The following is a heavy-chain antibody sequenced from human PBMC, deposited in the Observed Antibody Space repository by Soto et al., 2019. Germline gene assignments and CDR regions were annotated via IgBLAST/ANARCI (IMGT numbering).Heavy chain of an antibody. J-gene: IGHJ3*02. CDR3: AREGRITIFGVVIIRGDAFDI. D-gene: IGHD3-3*01. V-gene: IGHV4-4*07. CDR2: IYTSGST. Sequence: SETLSLTCTVSGGSISSYYWSWIRQPAGKGLEWIGRIYTSGSTNYNPSLKSRVTMSVDTSKNQFSLKLSSVTAADTAVYYCAREGRITIFGVVIIRGDAFDIWGQGTMVTVSS. CDR1: GGSISSYY.